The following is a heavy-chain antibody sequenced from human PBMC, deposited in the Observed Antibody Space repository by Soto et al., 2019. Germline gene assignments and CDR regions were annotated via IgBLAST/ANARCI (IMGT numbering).Heavy chain of an antibody. Sequence: SVKVSCKASGYTFTSYDINWVRQATGQGLEWMGWMNPNSGNTGYAQKLQGRVTMTTDTSTSTAYMDLRSLRSDDTAVYYCASSPGYCSGGSCHYYYYYYMDVWGKGTTVTVSS. CDR3: ASSPGYCSGGSCHYYYYYYMDV. CDR1: GYTFTSYD. CDR2: MNPNSGNT. D-gene: IGHD2-15*01. J-gene: IGHJ6*03. V-gene: IGHV1-8*01.